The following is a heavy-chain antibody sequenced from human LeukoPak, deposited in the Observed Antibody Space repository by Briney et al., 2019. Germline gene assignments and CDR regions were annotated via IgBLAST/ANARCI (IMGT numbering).Heavy chain of an antibody. J-gene: IGHJ4*02. Sequence: ASVKVSCKASGGTFSSYAISWVRQAPGQGLEWMGGIIPIFGTANYAQKFQGRVMITADESTSTAYMELSSLRSEDTAVYYCARSPHIDSSGYSRPTFDYWGQGTLVTVSS. D-gene: IGHD3-22*01. CDR2: IIPIFGTA. CDR3: ARSPHIDSSGYSRPTFDY. CDR1: GGTFSSYA. V-gene: IGHV1-69*13.